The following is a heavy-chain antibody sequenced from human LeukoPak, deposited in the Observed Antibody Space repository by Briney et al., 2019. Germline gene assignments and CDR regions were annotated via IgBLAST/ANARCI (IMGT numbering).Heavy chain of an antibody. CDR2: ISSSSSTI. J-gene: IGHJ4*02. V-gene: IGHV3-48*02. Sequence: PGGSLRLSCAASGFTFGSYSMNWVRQAPGKGLEWVSYISSSSSTIYYADSVKGRFTISRDNAKNSLYLQMNSLRDEDTAVYYCARVWGIAAAGGEIEYWGQGTLVTVSS. CDR1: GFTFGSYS. D-gene: IGHD6-13*01. CDR3: ARVWGIAAAGGEIEY.